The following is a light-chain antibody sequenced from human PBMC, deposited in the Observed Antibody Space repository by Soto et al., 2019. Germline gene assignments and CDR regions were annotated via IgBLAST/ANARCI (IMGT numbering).Light chain of an antibody. J-gene: IGKJ5*01. Sequence: EIVMTQSPATLSVSRGERATLSCRAIQSVTSYLAWYQQKPGQAPRLLIYDVSNRASGIPARFSGSGSETDFTLTISSLEPEDFAVYYCQQRSDWPLTFGQGTRLEI. CDR1: QSVTSY. CDR3: QQRSDWPLT. CDR2: DVS. V-gene: IGKV3-11*01.